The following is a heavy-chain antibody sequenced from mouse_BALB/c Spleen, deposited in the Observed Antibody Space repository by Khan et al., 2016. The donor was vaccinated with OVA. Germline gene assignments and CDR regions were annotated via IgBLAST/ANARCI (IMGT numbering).Heavy chain of an antibody. V-gene: IGHV5-15*02. CDR2: ISDLAYTI. J-gene: IGHJ3*01. D-gene: IGHD1-2*01. CDR3: ARGGGTAPFAY. Sequence: EVELVESGGGLVQPGGSRKLSCAASGFTFSDYGMAWVRQAPGQGPEWVAFISDLAYTIYYADTVTGRFTISRENAKNTLYLAMSSLRSADTAIYYCARGGGTAPFAYWGLGTLVTVSA. CDR1: GFTFSDYG.